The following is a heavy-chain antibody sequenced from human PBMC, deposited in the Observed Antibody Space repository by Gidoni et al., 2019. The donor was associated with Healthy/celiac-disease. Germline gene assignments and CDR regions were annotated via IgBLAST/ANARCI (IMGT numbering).Heavy chain of an antibody. Sequence: QLQLVQSGAEVKKPGSSVKVSCKASGGTFRRYAISWVGQAPGQGLEWMGGIITICGTANYAQKFEGRVTITADESTSTAYMGLSSLRSEDTAVYYCARDGINYYGAGSRVGAFDIWGQGTMVTVSS. V-gene: IGHV1-69*01. D-gene: IGHD3-10*01. CDR1: GGTFRRYA. CDR3: ARDGINYYGAGSRVGAFDI. J-gene: IGHJ3*02. CDR2: IITICGTA.